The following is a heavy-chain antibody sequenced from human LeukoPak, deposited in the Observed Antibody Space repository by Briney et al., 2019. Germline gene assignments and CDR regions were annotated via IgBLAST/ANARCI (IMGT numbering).Heavy chain of an antibody. CDR2: IYLGDSDT. CDR3: VYCSGGSSSYGMDV. CDR1: RYSFTSSW. V-gene: IGHV5-51*01. Sequence: GESLKISCKGARYSFTSSWIAWVRQMPGKGLEWMGIIYLGDSDTRYSPSFQGQVTISADKSISTAYLQWSSLKDSDTAIYFCVYCSGGSSSYGMDVWGQGTTVTVSS. J-gene: IGHJ6*02. D-gene: IGHD2-15*01.